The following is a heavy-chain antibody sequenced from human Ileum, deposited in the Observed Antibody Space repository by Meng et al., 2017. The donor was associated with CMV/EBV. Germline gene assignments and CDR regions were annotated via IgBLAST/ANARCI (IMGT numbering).Heavy chain of an antibody. Sequence: GESLKISCAASGYTFTSYGMSWVRQAPGKGLEWVSGISTSGDRTYYADSVKGRFTISRDNSKNTLYLQMNSLRAEDTAVYYCARDLLRYDFWTGGMDVWGQGNRVNGAS. J-gene: IGHJ6*02. V-gene: IGHV3-23*01. CDR2: ISTSGDRT. CDR3: ARDLLRYDFWTGGMDV. CDR1: GYTFTSYG. D-gene: IGHD3-3*01.